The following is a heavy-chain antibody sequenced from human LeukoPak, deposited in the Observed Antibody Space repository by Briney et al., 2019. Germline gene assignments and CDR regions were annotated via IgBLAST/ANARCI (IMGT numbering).Heavy chain of an antibody. CDR3: ARSLYGSGSYLYYFDY. D-gene: IGHD3-10*01. V-gene: IGHV3-23*01. CDR1: GFTFNNYA. Sequence: GGSLRLSCPASGFTFNNYAMIWVRQAPGKGLEWVSGISGSGGSTYYADSVKGRFRISRDNSKNTLYLQMNSLRAEDTAVYYCARSLYGSGSYLYYFDYWGQGTLVTVSS. J-gene: IGHJ4*02. CDR2: ISGSGGST.